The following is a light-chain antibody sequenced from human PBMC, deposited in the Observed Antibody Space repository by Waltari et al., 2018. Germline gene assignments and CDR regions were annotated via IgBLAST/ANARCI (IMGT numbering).Light chain of an antibody. CDR1: QGVRRT. V-gene: IGKV3D-20*01. J-gene: IGKJ1*01. Sequence: EVVLPPSPATLSLSRGGRATLSCGTMQGVRRTLAWYQQKPGQAPRPLIYGASMRATGIPDRFSGSGSGTDFSLTISRLEPEDFAVYYCQKYGTRPATFGQGTKVEIK. CDR2: GAS. CDR3: QKYGTRPAT.